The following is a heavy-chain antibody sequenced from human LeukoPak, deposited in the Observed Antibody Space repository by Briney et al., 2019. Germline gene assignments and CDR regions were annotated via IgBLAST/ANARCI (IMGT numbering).Heavy chain of an antibody. CDR3: ARERRNSYYYGSGSPKGRFDP. J-gene: IGHJ5*02. CDR1: GYTFTGYY. V-gene: IGHV1-2*02. Sequence: ASVKVSCKASGYTFTGYYMHWVRQAPGQGLEWMGWINPNSGGTNYAQKFQGRATMTRDTSISTAYMELSRLRSDDTAVYYCARERRNSYYYGSGSPKGRFDPWGQGTLVTVSS. CDR2: INPNSGGT. D-gene: IGHD3-10*01.